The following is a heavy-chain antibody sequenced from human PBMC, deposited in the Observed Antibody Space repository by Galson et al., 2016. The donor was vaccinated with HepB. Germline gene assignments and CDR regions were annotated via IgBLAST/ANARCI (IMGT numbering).Heavy chain of an antibody. CDR2: INHGGST. CDR1: GGSLSGHY. V-gene: IGHV4-34*01. CDR3: ARGELFQPLVYPTYYFHH. J-gene: IGHJ4*02. Sequence: ETLSLTCAVDGGSLSGHYWSWIRQPPGKGLEWIGEINHGGSTNYNPSLKSRVTISLDTSKRQFPLKVYSVTAADTAIYYCARGELFQPLVYPTYYFHHWGRGTLVTVSS. D-gene: IGHD1-26*01.